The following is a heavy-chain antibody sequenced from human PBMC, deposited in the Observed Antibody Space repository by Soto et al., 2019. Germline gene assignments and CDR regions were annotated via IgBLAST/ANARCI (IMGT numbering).Heavy chain of an antibody. CDR2: INQDGGGT. D-gene: IGHD6-19*01. CDR1: GFTFSSSF. J-gene: IGHJ4*02. CDR3: ARYFRGSGRYFFDY. V-gene: IGHV3-7*03. Sequence: GGSLRLSCVASGFTFSSSFMGWVRQAPGKGLEWVANINQDGGGTYYVDSVQGRFTISRDNAKDSLFLQLNRLRGEDTAVYYCARYFRGSGRYFFDYWGQGTLGTSPQ.